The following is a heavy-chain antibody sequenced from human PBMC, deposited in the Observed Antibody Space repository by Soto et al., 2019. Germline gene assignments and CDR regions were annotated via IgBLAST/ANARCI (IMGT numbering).Heavy chain of an antibody. Sequence: QVQLVQSGAEARKPGASVKVSCEASGYTFTSYYMNWVRQAPGQGLEWMGIINPSGGTTSYAQKFQGRVTMTSDTSTSTVYMELSSLKSEDTAVYYCARAKYTSSSLDYWGQGTLVTVSS. V-gene: IGHV1-46*01. CDR3: ARAKYTSSSLDY. CDR2: INPSGGTT. D-gene: IGHD6-6*01. CDR1: GYTFTSYY. J-gene: IGHJ4*02.